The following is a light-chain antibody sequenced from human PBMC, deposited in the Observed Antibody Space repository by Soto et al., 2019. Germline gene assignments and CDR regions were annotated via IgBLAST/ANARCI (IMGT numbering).Light chain of an antibody. CDR1: QTISSW. CDR2: KAS. J-gene: IGKJ1*01. CDR3: QQYDSYPWT. Sequence: DIQMTQSPSTLSVSVGDRVTITCQASQTISSWLAWYQQKTGKAPKLLIYKASTLKSGVPSRFRGSGSGTDFTLTISRLHPDDFATYYCQQYDSYPWTFGRGTKVDIK. V-gene: IGKV1-5*03.